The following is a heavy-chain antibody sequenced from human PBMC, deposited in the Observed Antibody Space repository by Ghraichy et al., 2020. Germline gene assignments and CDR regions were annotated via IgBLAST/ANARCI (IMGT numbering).Heavy chain of an antibody. J-gene: IGHJ6*02. CDR1: GGSFSTYS. V-gene: IGHV4-34*01. CDR2: INPAGST. Sequence: SETLSLTCGVYGGSFSTYSWTWIRQPQGKGLEWIGEINPAGSTNYNPSLESRVTLLKDPSKNQFSLKLSSVTAADTAVYYCARATVRDALAVWGQGTTVTVSS. CDR3: ARATVRDALAV. D-gene: IGHD3-10*01.